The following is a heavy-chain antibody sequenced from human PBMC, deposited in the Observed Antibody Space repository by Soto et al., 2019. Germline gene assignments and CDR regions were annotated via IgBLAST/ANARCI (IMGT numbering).Heavy chain of an antibody. V-gene: IGHV4-59*01. CDR1: GGSISSYY. CDR2: IYYSGST. CDR3: ARARSSSWPTEFDY. J-gene: IGHJ4*02. Sequence: PSETVSGTCIVSGGSISSYYWSWIRQPPGKGLEWIGYIYYSGSTNYNPSLKSRVTISVDTSKNQFSLKLSSVTAADTAVYYCARARSSSWPTEFDYWGQGTLVTVSS. D-gene: IGHD6-13*01.